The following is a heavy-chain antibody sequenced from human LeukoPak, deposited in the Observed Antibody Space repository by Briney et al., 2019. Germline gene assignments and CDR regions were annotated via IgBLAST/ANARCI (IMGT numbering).Heavy chain of an antibody. Sequence: SETLSLTCTVSGRSISSYYRSWIRQPAGRGLEWIGRIYTSGSTNYNPSLQSRVTISVDTFKNHFSLKLSSVTAADNAVYYCARGPHYYESSGSDALYIWGRGTIVTFSS. J-gene: IGHJ3*02. D-gene: IGHD3-22*01. CDR1: GRSISSYY. CDR3: ARGPHYYESSGSDALYI. V-gene: IGHV4-4*07. CDR2: IYTSGST.